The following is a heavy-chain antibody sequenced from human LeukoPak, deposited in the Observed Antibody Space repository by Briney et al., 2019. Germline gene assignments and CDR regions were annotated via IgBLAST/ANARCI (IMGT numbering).Heavy chain of an antibody. Sequence: PGGSLRLFCAASGFSFGNYFMHWVRQAPGKGLIWVSRINPDGSTIYYADSVKGRFTISRDNVGSSLYLEMNSLSVEDTALYYCTRGLSGTHNAFDLWGQGTLVTVSS. CDR2: INPDGSTI. D-gene: IGHD1-26*01. V-gene: IGHV3-74*01. J-gene: IGHJ3*01. CDR3: TRGLSGTHNAFDL. CDR1: GFSFGNYF.